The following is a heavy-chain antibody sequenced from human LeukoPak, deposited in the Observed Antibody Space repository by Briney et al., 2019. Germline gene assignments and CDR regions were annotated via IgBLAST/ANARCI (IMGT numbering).Heavy chain of an antibody. V-gene: IGHV1-2*02. Sequence: ASVTVSCKASGYTFTGYYMHWVRQAPGQGLEWMGWINPNSGGTNYAQKFQGRVTMTRDTSISTAYMELSRLRSDDTAVYYCARENYYDSSEAFDIWGQGTMVTVSS. CDR1: GYTFTGYY. CDR2: INPNSGGT. D-gene: IGHD3-22*01. J-gene: IGHJ3*02. CDR3: ARENYYDSSEAFDI.